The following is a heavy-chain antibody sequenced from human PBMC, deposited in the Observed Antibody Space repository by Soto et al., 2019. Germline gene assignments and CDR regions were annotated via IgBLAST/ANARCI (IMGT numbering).Heavy chain of an antibody. CDR3: ARDTASYCTNGVCLYYYYYGMDV. CDR1: GFTFSSYS. D-gene: IGHD2-8*01. V-gene: IGHV3-48*02. J-gene: IGHJ6*02. Sequence: LRLSCAASGFTFSSYSMNWVRQAPGKGLEWVSYISSSSSTIYYADSVKGRFTISRDNAKNSLYLQMNSLRDEDTAVYYCARDTASYCTNGVCLYYYYYGMDVWGQGTTVTVSS. CDR2: ISSSSSTI.